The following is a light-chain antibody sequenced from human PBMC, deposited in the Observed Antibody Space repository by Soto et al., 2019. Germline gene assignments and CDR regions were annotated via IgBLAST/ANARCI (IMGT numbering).Light chain of an antibody. J-gene: IGKJ4*01. Sequence: EIVLTQSPGTLSLSPGERATLSCRASQSVSNNYLAWYQQKPGQAPRLLIHGASSRATGIPDRFSGSGSGTEFTLTIRKLEPEDFAVYYCQQYCCAPLTFGGGTKVDIK. V-gene: IGKV3-20*01. CDR1: QSVSNNY. CDR2: GAS. CDR3: QQYCCAPLT.